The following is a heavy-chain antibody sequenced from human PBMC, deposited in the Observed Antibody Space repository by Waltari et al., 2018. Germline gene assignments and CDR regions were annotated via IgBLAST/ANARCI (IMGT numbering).Heavy chain of an antibody. CDR2: IYPGASDT. J-gene: IGHJ4*02. V-gene: IGHV5-51*03. CDR3: ARTFYGDYSTGGGGKYDY. Sequence: EVQLVQSGAEVKKPGESLKISCKGSGYSFTSYWIGWVRQMPGQGLEWRGIIYPGASDTRYSPSFQGQVTISADKSISTAYLQWSSLKASDTAMYYCARTFYGDYSTGGGGKYDYWGQGTLVTVSS. CDR1: GYSFTSYW. D-gene: IGHD4-17*01.